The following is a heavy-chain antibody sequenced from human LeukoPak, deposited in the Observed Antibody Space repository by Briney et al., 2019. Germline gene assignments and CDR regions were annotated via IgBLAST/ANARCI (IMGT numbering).Heavy chain of an antibody. V-gene: IGHV3-74*03. CDR2: INSDESVT. CDR3: VRSRFTTSSFDY. J-gene: IGHJ4*02. D-gene: IGHD2-2*01. Sequence: GVLSLSGAASGFTFSSSCWQWVPQAQGQGWGGVSRINSDESVTTYTNSVKGRFTISRDNAKNTLYLQMNSLRAEDTAMYYCVRSRFTTSSFDYWGQGTLVTVSS. CDR1: GFTFSSSC.